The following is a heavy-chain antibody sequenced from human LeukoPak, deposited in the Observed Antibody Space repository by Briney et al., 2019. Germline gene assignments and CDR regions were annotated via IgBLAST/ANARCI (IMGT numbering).Heavy chain of an antibody. D-gene: IGHD3-16*01. CDR1: GFTFSSYS. CDR2: IWYDGSNK. Sequence: PGGSLRLSCAASGFTFSSYSMNWVRQAPGKGLEWVAVIWYDGSNKYYADSVKGRFTISRDNSKNTLYLQMNSLRAEDTAVYYCATISYVGDYYYYYGMDVWGQGTTVTVSS. CDR3: ATISYVGDYYYYYGMDV. J-gene: IGHJ6*02. V-gene: IGHV3-33*08.